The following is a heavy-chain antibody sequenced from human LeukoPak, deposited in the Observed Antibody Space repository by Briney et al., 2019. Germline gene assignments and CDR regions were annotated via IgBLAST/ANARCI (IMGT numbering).Heavy chain of an antibody. CDR3: ASLEVGAYGGSRFDY. D-gene: IGHD1-26*01. CDR1: GFTFSSYW. CDR2: IKQEGSEK. V-gene: IGHV3-7*01. Sequence: PGGSLRLSCAASGFTFSSYWMSWVRQAPGEGLEWVANIKQEGSEKYYVDSVKGRFTISRDNAKNSLYLQMNSLRAEDTAVYYCASLEVGAYGGSRFDYWGQGTLVTVSS. J-gene: IGHJ4*02.